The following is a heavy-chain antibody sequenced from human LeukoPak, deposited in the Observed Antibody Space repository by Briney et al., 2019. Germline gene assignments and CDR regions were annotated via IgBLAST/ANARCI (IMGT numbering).Heavy chain of an antibody. D-gene: IGHD2-15*01. CDR3: ARDASPSSWGSRSPVNY. J-gene: IGHJ4*02. Sequence: GESLKVSCKASGYTSTSYGISWVRQVPGQGLEWMGWISAYNGNTNYAQKLQGRVTMTTDTSTSTAYMELRSLRSDDTAVYYCARDASPSSWGSRSPVNYWGRGTLVTVSS. CDR1: GYTSTSYG. CDR2: ISAYNGNT. V-gene: IGHV1-18*01.